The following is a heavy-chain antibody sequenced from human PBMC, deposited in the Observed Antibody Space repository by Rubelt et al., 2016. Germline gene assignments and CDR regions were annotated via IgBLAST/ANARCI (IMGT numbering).Heavy chain of an antibody. CDR2: IYSGGST. V-gene: IGHV3-53*04. CDR1: GFTVSSNY. D-gene: IGHD4-17*01. CDR3: AKHTVTTEYYFDY. Sequence: GGGLVQPGGSLRLSCAASGFTVSSNYMSWVRQAPGKGLEWVSVIYSGGSTYYADSVKGRFTISRHNSKNTLYLQMNSLRAEDTAVYYCAKHTVTTEYYFDYWGQGTLVTVSS. J-gene: IGHJ4*02.